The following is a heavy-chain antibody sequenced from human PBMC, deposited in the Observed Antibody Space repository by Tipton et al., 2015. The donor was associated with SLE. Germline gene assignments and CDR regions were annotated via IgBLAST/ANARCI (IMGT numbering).Heavy chain of an antibody. CDR2: INHGGST. CDR1: GGSFSGYW. V-gene: IGHV4-34*10. J-gene: IGHJ5*01. D-gene: IGHD1-26*01. Sequence: GLVKPSETLSLTCGVSGGSFSGYWWSWIRRSPEKGLEWIGDINHGGSTNYNPSLKSRITMSVDTSTNQFSLHLNSVTASDTAVYYCGRGSGYPTGWSYYDPWGQGTLLIVSS. CDR3: GRGSGYPTGWSYYDP.